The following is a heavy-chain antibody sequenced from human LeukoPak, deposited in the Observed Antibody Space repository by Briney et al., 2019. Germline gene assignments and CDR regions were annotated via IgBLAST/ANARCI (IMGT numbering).Heavy chain of an antibody. V-gene: IGHV4-38-2*01. J-gene: IGHJ4*02. CDR1: GYSISSGYY. Sequence: PSETLSLTCAVSGYSISSGYYWGWIRQPPGKGLEWIGSIYHSGSTYYNPSLKSRVTISVDTSKNQFSLKLSSVTAADMAVYYCARTGVLLWFGELLYYFDYWGQGTLVTVSS. D-gene: IGHD3-10*01. CDR2: IYHSGST. CDR3: ARTGVLLWFGELLYYFDY.